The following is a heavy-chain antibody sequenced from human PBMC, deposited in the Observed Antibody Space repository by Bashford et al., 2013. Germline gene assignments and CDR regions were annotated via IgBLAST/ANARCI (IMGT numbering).Heavy chain of an antibody. Sequence: WVRQAPGQRLEWMGWISTDHGDTRYSQNFQGRVTISRDTSATTAYMEVNSLRADDTAVYYCTRDPDIIDLWGQGTLVTVSS. CDR3: TRDPDIIDL. V-gene: IGHV1-3*04. J-gene: IGHJ4*02. CDR2: ISTDHGDT.